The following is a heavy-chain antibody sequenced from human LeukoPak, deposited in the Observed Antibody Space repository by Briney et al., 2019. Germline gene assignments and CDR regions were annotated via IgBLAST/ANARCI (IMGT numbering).Heavy chain of an antibody. CDR2: INHNGSP. CDR3: ARAGHYFGGDRSQRYGMDV. V-gene: IGHV4-34*01. J-gene: IGHJ6*02. D-gene: IGHD2-21*02. CDR1: GGSFSSYY. Sequence: SETLSLTCAVYGGSFSSYYWSWIRQPPGKGLEWIGEINHNGSPNYNPSLKSRVTISVDTSKNQFSLKVSSVTAADAAVYHCARAGHYFGGDRSQRYGMDVWGQGTTVTVSS.